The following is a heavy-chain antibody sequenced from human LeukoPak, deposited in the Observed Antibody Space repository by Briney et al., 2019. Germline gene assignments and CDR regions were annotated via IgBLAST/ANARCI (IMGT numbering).Heavy chain of an antibody. CDR2: ISSSGSTI. J-gene: IGHJ4*02. CDR1: GFTFSSYE. D-gene: IGHD5-24*01. V-gene: IGHV3-48*03. Sequence: QPGGSLRRSCAASGFTFSSYEMNWVRQAPGKGLEWVSYISSSGSTIYYADSVKGRFTSSRDNAKNSLYLQMNSLRAEDTAVYYCARRDGYNEGAWTLDYWGQGTLVTVSS. CDR3: ARRDGYNEGAWTLDY.